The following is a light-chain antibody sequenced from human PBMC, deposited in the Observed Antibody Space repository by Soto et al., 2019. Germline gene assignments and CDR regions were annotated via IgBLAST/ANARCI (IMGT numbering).Light chain of an antibody. J-gene: IGLJ1*01. CDR1: NIGSKS. CDR2: YDR. V-gene: IGLV3-21*04. CDR3: QVWDSSSDRPVDV. Sequence: SYELTQPPSVSVAPGKTARITCGGNNIGSKSVHWYQQKPGQAPVLVIYYDRDRPSGIPERFSGSNSVNTATLTISTVEAGEEDDYYCQVWDSSSDRPVDVVGTGTKPTVL.